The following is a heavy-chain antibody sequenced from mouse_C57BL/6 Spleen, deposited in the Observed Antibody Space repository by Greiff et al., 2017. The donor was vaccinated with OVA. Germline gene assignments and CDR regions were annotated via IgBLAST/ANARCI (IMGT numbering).Heavy chain of an antibody. CDR1: GYTFTSYW. J-gene: IGHJ4*01. CDR2: IDPSDSYT. V-gene: IGHV1-50*01. Sequence: VQLQQPGAELVKPGASVKLSCKASGYTFTSYWMQWVKQRPGQGLEWIGEIDPSDSYTNYNQKFKGKATLTVDTPSSTAYMQLSSLTSEDSAVYDCARWVIHCAMDYWGQGTSVTVSA. CDR3: ARWVIHCAMDY.